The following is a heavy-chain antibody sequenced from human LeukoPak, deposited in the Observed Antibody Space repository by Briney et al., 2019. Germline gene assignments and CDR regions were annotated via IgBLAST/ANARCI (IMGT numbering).Heavy chain of an antibody. CDR2: INPNSGGT. CDR1: GYTFTSYG. D-gene: IGHD3-10*01. Sequence: ASVKVSCKASGYTFTSYGISWVRQAPGQGLEWMGWINPNSGGTNYARKFQGRVTMTRDTSISTAYMELSRLRSGDTAVYYCARLPAYGSGRGDRVDYWGQGTLVTVSS. J-gene: IGHJ4*02. CDR3: ARLPAYGSGRGDRVDY. V-gene: IGHV1-2*02.